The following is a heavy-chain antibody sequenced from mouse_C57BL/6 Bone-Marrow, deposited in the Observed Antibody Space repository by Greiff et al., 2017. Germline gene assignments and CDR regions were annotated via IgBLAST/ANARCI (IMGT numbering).Heavy chain of an antibody. CDR3: ARYPTGDWYFDV. V-gene: IGHV1-81*01. J-gene: IGHJ1*03. CDR1: GYTFTSYG. D-gene: IGHD4-1*02. CDR2: IYPRSGNT. Sequence: QVQLKESGAELARPGASVKLSCKASGYTFTSYGISWVKQRTGQGLEWIGEIYPRSGNTYYNEKVKGKATLTADKSSSTAYMELRSLTSEDSAVYFCARYPTGDWYFDVWGTGTTVTVSS.